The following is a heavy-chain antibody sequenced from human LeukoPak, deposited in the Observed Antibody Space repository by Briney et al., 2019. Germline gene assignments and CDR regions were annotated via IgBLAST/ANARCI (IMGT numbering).Heavy chain of an antibody. CDR3: ATRGCSGGYCYSYFDH. Sequence: QSGGSLRLSCAASGFTFSSYWMTWVRQAPGKGLEWVANIKEDGSEKYYVASVKGRFTISGDNAKNSLYLQMNSLRAEDTAVYYCATRGCSGGYCYSYFDHWGQGTLVTVSS. D-gene: IGHD2-15*01. J-gene: IGHJ4*02. CDR1: GFTFSSYW. CDR2: IKEDGSEK. V-gene: IGHV3-7*01.